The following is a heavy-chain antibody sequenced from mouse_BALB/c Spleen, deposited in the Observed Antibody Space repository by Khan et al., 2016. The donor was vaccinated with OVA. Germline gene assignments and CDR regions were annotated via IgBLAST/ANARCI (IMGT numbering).Heavy chain of an antibody. J-gene: IGHJ3*01. Sequence: EVQVVESGGDLVKPGGSLKLSCAASGFTFRNYAMSWVRQTPEKRLEWVATISSVGSYTYYPDSVQGRFPISSNNAKKPLYLQMSSLRSEDTAIFYCARELFTTVVATPFAYWGQGTLVTVSA. CDR2: ISSVGSYT. V-gene: IGHV5-9-3*01. D-gene: IGHD1-1*01. CDR1: GFTFRNYA. CDR3: ARELFTTVVATPFAY.